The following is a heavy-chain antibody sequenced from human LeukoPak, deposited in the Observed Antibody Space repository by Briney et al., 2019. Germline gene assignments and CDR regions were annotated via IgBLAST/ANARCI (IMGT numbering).Heavy chain of an antibody. D-gene: IGHD3-22*01. J-gene: IGHJ4*02. Sequence: GASVKVSCKASGYTFTSYYMHWVRQAPGQGLEWMGIINPSGGSTSYAQKFQGRVTMTRDMSTSTVYMELSSLRSEDTAVYYCARADPYYYDSSGYYLFDYWGQGTLVTVSS. CDR3: ARADPYYYDSSGYYLFDY. V-gene: IGHV1-46*01. CDR1: GYTFTSYY. CDR2: INPSGGST.